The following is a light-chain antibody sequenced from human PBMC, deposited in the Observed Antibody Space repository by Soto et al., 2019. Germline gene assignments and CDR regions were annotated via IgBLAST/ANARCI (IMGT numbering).Light chain of an antibody. V-gene: IGKV3-20*01. J-gene: IGKJ2*01. CDR1: QSVSSSY. Sequence: EIVLTQSPGTLSLSPGDRATLSCRASQSVSSSYLAWYQQKPGQAPRLLIYGASSRATGIPDRFSGSGSGTDFTLTISRLEPEDFAVYYCQQHGPSRYTFGQGTKLEIK. CDR2: GAS. CDR3: QQHGPSRYT.